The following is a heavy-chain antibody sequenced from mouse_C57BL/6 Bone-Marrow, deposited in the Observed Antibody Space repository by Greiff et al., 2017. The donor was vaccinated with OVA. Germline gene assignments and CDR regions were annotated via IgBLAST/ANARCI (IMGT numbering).Heavy chain of an antibody. CDR3: SRGAY. CDR1: GFSLTSYG. CDR2: IWSGGST. V-gene: IGHV2-2*01. J-gene: IGHJ3*01. Sequence: VQLQQSGPGLVQPSQSLSITCTVSGFSLTSYGVHWVRQSPGTGLEWLRVIWSGGSTDYNAAFISRLSISKDNSKSQVFFKMNSLQADDTAIYYCSRGAYWGQGTLVTVSA.